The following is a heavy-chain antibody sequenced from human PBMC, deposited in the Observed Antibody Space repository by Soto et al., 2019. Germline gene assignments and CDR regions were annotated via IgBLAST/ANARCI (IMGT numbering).Heavy chain of an antibody. V-gene: IGHV1-8*01. CDR1: GYTFTSYD. CDR3: AREKSYGMDV. CDR2: MNTNSGNT. Sequence: VQLVQSGAEVKKPGASVKVSCKASGYTFTSYDINWVRQATGQGREWMGWMNTNSGNTAYTQKFQGRVTMTRNTSKSTAYMELSSLRSEDTTVYYCAREKSYGMDVWGQGTTVTVSS. J-gene: IGHJ6*02.